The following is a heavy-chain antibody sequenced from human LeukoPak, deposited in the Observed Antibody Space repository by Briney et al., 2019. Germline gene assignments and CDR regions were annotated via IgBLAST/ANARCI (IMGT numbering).Heavy chain of an antibody. J-gene: IGHJ4*02. CDR2: ISSSSSTI. D-gene: IGHD3-22*01. Sequence: GGSLRLSCAASGFTFSDYYMSWIRQAPGKGLEWISYISSSSSTIYYADSVKGRFTISRDNAKNSLYLQMNSLRAEDTAVYYCASSSGYYFGGVDYWGQGTLVTVSS. V-gene: IGHV3-11*01. CDR3: ASSSGYYFGGVDY. CDR1: GFTFSDYY.